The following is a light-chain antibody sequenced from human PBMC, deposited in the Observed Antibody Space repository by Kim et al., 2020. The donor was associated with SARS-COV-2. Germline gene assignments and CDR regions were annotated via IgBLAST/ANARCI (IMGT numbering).Light chain of an antibody. Sequence: DIQMTQSPSSLSASVGDRVTITCQASQDISNYLNRYQQKPGKAPKLLIYDASNLETGVPSRFSGSGSGTDFTFTISSLQPEDIATYYCQQYDTLGTFGGGTKVDIK. J-gene: IGKJ4*01. CDR1: QDISNY. CDR2: DAS. CDR3: QQYDTLGT. V-gene: IGKV1-33*01.